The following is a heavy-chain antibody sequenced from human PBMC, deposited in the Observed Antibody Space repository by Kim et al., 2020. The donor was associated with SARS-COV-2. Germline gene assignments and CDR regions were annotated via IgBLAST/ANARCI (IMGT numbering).Heavy chain of an antibody. CDR2: IYYSGST. J-gene: IGHJ2*01. D-gene: IGHD3-10*01. CDR3: ARDNRGWFEYTDSWYFEL. CDR1: GGSISSYY. Sequence: SETLSLTCTVSGGSISSYYWSWIRQPPGKGLEWIGYIYYSGSTNYNPSLKSRVTISVDTSKNQFSLKLSSVTAADTAVYYCARDNRGWFEYTDSWYFEL. V-gene: IGHV4-59*01.